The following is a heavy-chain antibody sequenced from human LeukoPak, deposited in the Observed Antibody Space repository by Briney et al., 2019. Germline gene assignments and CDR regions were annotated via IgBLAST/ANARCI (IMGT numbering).Heavy chain of an antibody. CDR1: GYTFRNYY. V-gene: IGHV1-2*02. J-gene: IGHJ4*02. D-gene: IGHD3-22*01. CDR2: INPNTGGA. CDR3: ASYYYDSSGYYYFDY. Sequence: ASVKVSCKASGYTFRNYYLHWVRQAPGQGLQWMGWINPNTGGANYAQKFQGRVTMTRDTSISTAYMELSRLRSDDTAVYYCASYYYDSSGYYYFDYWGQGTLVTVSS.